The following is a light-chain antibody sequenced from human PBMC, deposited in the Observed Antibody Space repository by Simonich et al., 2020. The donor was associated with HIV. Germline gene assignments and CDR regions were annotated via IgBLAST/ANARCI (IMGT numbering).Light chain of an antibody. Sequence: DIVMTQSPLSLPVTPGEPASISCRSSQGLLNSNGYNYLDWYLQKPGQSPQLLIYLGSNRASGVPDRFSGSGSGTDFTLKISRVEAEDVGVYYCMQALQTPRTFGQGTKVEIK. CDR1: QGLLNSNGYNY. CDR3: MQALQTPRT. J-gene: IGKJ1*01. V-gene: IGKV2-28*01. CDR2: LGS.